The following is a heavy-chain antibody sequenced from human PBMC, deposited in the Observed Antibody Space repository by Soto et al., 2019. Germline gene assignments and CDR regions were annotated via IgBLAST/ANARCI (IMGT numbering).Heavy chain of an antibody. CDR1: GYTFTSYD. V-gene: IGHV1-8*01. Sequence: ASVKVSCKASGYTFTSYDINWVRQATGQGLGWMGWMSPNNGNTGYAQKFQGRVTMTTNTSISTAYMELSSLRSEDTAVYYCARGMRFWVPANAFDIWGQGTTVTVSS. D-gene: IGHD3-10*01. CDR2: MSPNNGNT. J-gene: IGHJ3*02. CDR3: ARGMRFWVPANAFDI.